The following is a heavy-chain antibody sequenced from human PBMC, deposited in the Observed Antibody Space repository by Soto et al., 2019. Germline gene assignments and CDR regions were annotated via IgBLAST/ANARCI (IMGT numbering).Heavy chain of an antibody. CDR3: ARGSGIVALPGELEDVKYDY. CDR1: GQSFSGHS. J-gene: IGHJ4*02. V-gene: IGHV4-34*01. CDR2: INESGST. D-gene: IGHD1-1*01. Sequence: QVQLQQWGAGLVKPSETLSLSCAVYGQSFSGHSWAWSRQPPGKGLEWIGEINESGSTYYNPALKSRVTISTDTSKNKFSMKLSSVSAADTAAYICARGSGIVALPGELEDVKYDYWGQETLVNVSS.